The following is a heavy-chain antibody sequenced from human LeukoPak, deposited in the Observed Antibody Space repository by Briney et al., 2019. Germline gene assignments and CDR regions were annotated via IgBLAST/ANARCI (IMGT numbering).Heavy chain of an antibody. J-gene: IGHJ4*02. CDR3: ASRARRYYFDY. Sequence: PSETLSLTCVVYGGSFSGYYWSWIRQPPGKGLEWIGEINHSGSTNYNPSLKSRVTISVDTSKDQFSLKLTSVTATDTAVYYCASRARRYYFDYWGQGTLVTVSS. CDR1: GGSFSGYY. V-gene: IGHV4-34*01. CDR2: INHSGST.